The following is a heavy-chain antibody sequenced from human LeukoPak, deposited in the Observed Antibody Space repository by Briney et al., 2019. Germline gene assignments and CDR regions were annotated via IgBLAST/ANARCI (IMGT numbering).Heavy chain of an antibody. D-gene: IGHD5-18*01. CDR1: GFTFSSYS. CDR2: ISSVGSTI. V-gene: IGHV3-48*02. J-gene: IGHJ6*02. Sequence: GGSLRLSCAASGFTFSSYSMNWVRQAPGKGLEWVSYISSVGSTIYYADSVKGRFTISRDNAKNSLYLQMNSLRDEDTAVYYCARGYSPGDYYYYGMDVWGQGTTVTVSS. CDR3: ARGYSPGDYYYYGMDV.